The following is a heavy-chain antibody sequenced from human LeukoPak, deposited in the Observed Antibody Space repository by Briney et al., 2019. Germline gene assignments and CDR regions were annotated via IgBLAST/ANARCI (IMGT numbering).Heavy chain of an antibody. V-gene: IGHV1-18*01. Sequence: ASVKVSCKASGYTFTSYGISWVRQAPGQGLEWMGWISAYNGNTNYAQKLQGRVTMTTDTSTGTAYMELRSLRSDDTAVYYCARDGEVIVGATRTIDYWGQGTLVTVSS. CDR1: GYTFTSYG. D-gene: IGHD1-26*01. J-gene: IGHJ4*02. CDR2: ISAYNGNT. CDR3: ARDGEVIVGATRTIDY.